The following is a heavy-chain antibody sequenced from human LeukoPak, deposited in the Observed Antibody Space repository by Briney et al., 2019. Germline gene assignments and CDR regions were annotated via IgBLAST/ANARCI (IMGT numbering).Heavy chain of an antibody. CDR3: ARVHRAVAGIYYYMDV. CDR1: GGSISSYY. D-gene: IGHD6-19*01. CDR2: IYYSGST. V-gene: IGHV4-59*08. Sequence: SETLSLTCTVSGGSISSYYWSWIRQPPGKGLEWIGYIYYSGSTNYNPSLKSRVTISVDTSKNQFSLKLSSVTAADTAVYYCARVHRAVAGIYYYMDVWGKGTTVTVSS. J-gene: IGHJ6*03.